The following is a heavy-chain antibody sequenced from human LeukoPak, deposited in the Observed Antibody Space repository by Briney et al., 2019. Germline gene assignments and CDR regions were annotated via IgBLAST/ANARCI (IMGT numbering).Heavy chain of an antibody. D-gene: IGHD2-2*01. V-gene: IGHV3-21*01. J-gene: IGHJ5*02. CDR1: GFTFSSYS. CDR3: AREVVPAYNWFDP. Sequence: GGSLRLSCAASGFTFSSYSMNWVSQAPGKGLEWVSSISSSSSYIYYADSVKGRFTISRDNAKNSLYLQMNSLRAEDTAVYYCAREVVPAYNWFDPWGQGTLVTVSS. CDR2: ISSSSSYI.